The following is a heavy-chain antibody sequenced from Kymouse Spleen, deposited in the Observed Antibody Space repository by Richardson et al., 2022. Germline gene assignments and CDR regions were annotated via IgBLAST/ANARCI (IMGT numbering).Heavy chain of an antibody. CDR3: ARGYSSGYNWFDP. D-gene: IGHD6-19*01. V-gene: IGHV4-61*01. CDR2: IYYSGST. J-gene: IGHJ5*02. CDR1: GGSVSSGSYY. Sequence: QVQLQESGPGLVKPSETLSLTCTVSGGSVSSGSYYWSWIRQPPGKGLEWIGYIYYSGSTNYNPSLKSRVTISVDTSKNQFSLKLSSVTAADTAVYYCARGYSSGYNWFDPWGQGTLVTVSS.